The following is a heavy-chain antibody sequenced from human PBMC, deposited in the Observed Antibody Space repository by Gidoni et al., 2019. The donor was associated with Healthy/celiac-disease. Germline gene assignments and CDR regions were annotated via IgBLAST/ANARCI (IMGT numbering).Heavy chain of an antibody. J-gene: IGHJ4*02. Sequence: EVQLLESGGGWVQPRGSLRLACAASDFTFSSYTMSWVRQDPGKGLEWVSAISVSGVSTYYADSVKGRFTISRDNSKNTLYLQMNSLRAEDTAVYYCAKGVGATPSSMNDYWGQGTLVTVSS. V-gene: IGHV3-23*01. CDR3: AKGVGATPSSMNDY. CDR1: DFTFSSYT. CDR2: ISVSGVST. D-gene: IGHD1-26*01.